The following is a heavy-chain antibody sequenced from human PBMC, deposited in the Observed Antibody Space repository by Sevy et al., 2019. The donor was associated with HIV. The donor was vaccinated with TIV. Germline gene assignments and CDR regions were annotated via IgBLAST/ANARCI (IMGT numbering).Heavy chain of an antibody. Sequence: GGSLRLSCAASGFTFSSYGMHWVRQAPGKGLEWVAVIWYDGSNKYYVDSVKGRFTISRDNSKNTLYLQMNSLRAEDTAVYYCARAACSGGSCYPLNAFDIWGQGTMVTVSS. V-gene: IGHV3-33*01. CDR2: IWYDGSNK. CDR3: ARAACSGGSCYPLNAFDI. D-gene: IGHD2-15*01. CDR1: GFTFSSYG. J-gene: IGHJ3*02.